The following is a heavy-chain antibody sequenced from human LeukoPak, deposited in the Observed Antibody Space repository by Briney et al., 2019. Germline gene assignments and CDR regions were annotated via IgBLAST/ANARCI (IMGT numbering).Heavy chain of an antibody. CDR2: IYYSGST. CDR1: GGSINSYY. D-gene: IGHD3-22*01. Sequence: SETLSLTCTVSGGSINSYYWSWIRQPPGKGLEWIGYIYYSGSTNYNPSLKSRVTISVDTSKNQFSLKLSSVTAADTAVYYCARNLPYYDSSGLDYWGQGTLVTVSS. V-gene: IGHV4-59*12. CDR3: ARNLPYYDSSGLDY. J-gene: IGHJ4*02.